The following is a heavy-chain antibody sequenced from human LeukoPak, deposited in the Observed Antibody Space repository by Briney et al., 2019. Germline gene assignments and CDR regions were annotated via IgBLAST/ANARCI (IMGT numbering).Heavy chain of an antibody. J-gene: IGHJ4*02. CDR3: AKLSGTACSSSTN. CDR1: GFTFSSYA. D-gene: IGHD6-6*01. Sequence: GGSLRLSCAASGFTFSSYAMSWVRQAPGKGLEWVSTISGSGDNTYHTNSVKGRFTISRDNSNNTLYLQMNSLRAEDTAVYYCAKLSGTACSSSTNWGQGTLVTVSS. CDR2: ISGSGDNT. V-gene: IGHV3-23*01.